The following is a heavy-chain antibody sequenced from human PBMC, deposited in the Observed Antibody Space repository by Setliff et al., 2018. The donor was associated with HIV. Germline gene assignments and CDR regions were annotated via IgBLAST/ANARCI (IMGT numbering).Heavy chain of an antibody. D-gene: IGHD3-16*01. CDR3: ASQTGGRRAFEI. CDR2: IGYNSGNT. V-gene: IGHV1-18*01. CDR1: GYTSNNYG. Sequence: ASVKVSCKASGYTSNNYGISWVRQAPGQGLEWMGWIGYNSGNTHYSQRLQDRGTMTIDTLTATVYMELTSLRSDDTAVYYCASQTGGRRAFEIWGQGTVVTVSS. J-gene: IGHJ3*02.